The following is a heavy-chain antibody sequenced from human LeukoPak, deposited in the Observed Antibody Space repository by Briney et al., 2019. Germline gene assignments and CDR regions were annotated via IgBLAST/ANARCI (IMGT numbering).Heavy chain of an antibody. D-gene: IGHD3-22*01. Sequence: GGSLRLSCAASGFTFSSYGMSWVRQAPGKGLEWVSSISRSSNYKYYADSVKGRFTISRDNAKNSLYLQMNSLRAEDTALYYCASSRYDSSGYYGIIGYWGQGTLVTVSS. CDR1: GFTFSSYG. CDR3: ASSRYDSSGYYGIIGY. V-gene: IGHV3-21*01. CDR2: ISRSSNYK. J-gene: IGHJ4*02.